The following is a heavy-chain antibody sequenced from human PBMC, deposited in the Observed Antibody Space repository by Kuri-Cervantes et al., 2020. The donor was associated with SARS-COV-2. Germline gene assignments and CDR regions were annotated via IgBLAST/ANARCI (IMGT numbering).Heavy chain of an antibody. V-gene: IGHV3-48*02. D-gene: IGHD4-17*01. J-gene: IGHJ4*02. Sequence: GGSLRLSCAASGFIFSSYSMNWVRQAPGKGLEWVSYISSSSSTIYYVDSVKGRFTISRDNAKNSLYLQMNSLRDEDTAVYYCARDGVKDDYGFSSYWGQGTLVTVSS. CDR3: ARDGVKDDYGFSSY. CDR2: ISSSSSTI. CDR1: GFIFSSYS.